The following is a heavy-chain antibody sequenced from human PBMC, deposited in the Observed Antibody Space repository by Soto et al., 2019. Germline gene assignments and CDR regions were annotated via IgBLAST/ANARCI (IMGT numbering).Heavy chain of an antibody. V-gene: IGHV3-23*01. CDR2: ISGSGDNT. CDR3: ARRGSGSYYDY. J-gene: IGHJ4*02. CDR1: GFTFSSYA. D-gene: IGHD1-26*01. Sequence: EVQLLESGGGLVQPGGSLRLSCAASGFTFSSYAMRWVRQAPVKGLEWVSAISGSGDNTYYADSVKGRFTISRDNSKNTLYLQMNSLSAEDTAVYYGARRGSGSYYDYWGQGTLVTVSS.